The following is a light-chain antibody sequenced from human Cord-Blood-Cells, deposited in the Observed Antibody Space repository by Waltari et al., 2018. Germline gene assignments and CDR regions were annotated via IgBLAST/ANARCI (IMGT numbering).Light chain of an antibody. CDR3: QQDNSYFRT. CDR2: DAS. Sequence: DIQMTQSPSTLSASVGARVPITCRASQSISSWLAWYQQKPGKAPKLLIYDASSLESGVPSRFSGRGSGTECTLTISSLQPDDFATYYCQQDNSYFRTFGQGTKVEIK. J-gene: IGKJ1*01. CDR1: QSISSW. V-gene: IGKV1-5*01.